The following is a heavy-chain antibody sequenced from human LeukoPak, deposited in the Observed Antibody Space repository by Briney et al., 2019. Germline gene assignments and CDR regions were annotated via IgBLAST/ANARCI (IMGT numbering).Heavy chain of an antibody. CDR2: IIPFLGTT. V-gene: IGHV1-69*11. J-gene: IGHJ4*02. CDR1: GGVFTTYA. Sequence: SVKVSCKASGGVFTTYAISWVRQAPGQGLEWMGSIIPFLGTTNYAQKFQGRVTITADEPTRTAYMELTYVRSDDTAVYYCTIIPNVILFTHYFEYWGQGTLVTVSS. D-gene: IGHD2-21*01. CDR3: TIIPNVILFTHYFEY.